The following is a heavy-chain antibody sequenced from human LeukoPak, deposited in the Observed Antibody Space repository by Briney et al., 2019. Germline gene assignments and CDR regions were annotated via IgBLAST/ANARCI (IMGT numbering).Heavy chain of an antibody. J-gene: IGHJ4*02. Sequence: GGSLRLSCAASGFTFSSYAMSWVRQAPGKGLEWLSSIYSGGATYYADSVKGRFTISRDNSKNTLYLQMNSLRAEDTAVYYCAKDLFYSSGYYWAFDYWGQGTLVTVSS. CDR3: AKDLFYSSGYYWAFDY. V-gene: IGHV3-23*01. CDR1: GFTFSSYA. D-gene: IGHD3-22*01. CDR2: IYSGGAT.